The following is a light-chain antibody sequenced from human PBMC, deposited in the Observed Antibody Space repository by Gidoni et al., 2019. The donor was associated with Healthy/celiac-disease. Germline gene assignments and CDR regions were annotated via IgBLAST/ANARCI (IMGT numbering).Light chain of an antibody. V-gene: IGLV3-1*01. CDR2: QDS. Sequence: SYELTQPPSVSVSPGQTASITCSGDKLGDKYACWYQQKPGQSPVLVIYQDSKRPSGIPERFYGSNSGNTANLTISGTQAMDEADYYCQAWDSSTVVCGGGTKLTVL. CDR1: KLGDKY. J-gene: IGLJ2*01. CDR3: QAWDSSTVV.